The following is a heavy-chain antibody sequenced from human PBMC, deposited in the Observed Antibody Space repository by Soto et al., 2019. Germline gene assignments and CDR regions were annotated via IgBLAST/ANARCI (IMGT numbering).Heavy chain of an antibody. Sequence: EVQLVESGGGLVKPGGSLRLSCAASGFTFSSYSMNWVRQAPGKGLEWVSSISSSSYIYYADSVKGRFTISRDNAKNSLYLQMNSLRAEDTAVYYCARSRGGYRAYGYFDYWGQGTLVTVSS. CDR1: GFTFSSYS. V-gene: IGHV3-21*01. D-gene: IGHD5-18*01. CDR3: ARSRGGYRAYGYFDY. CDR2: ISSSSYI. J-gene: IGHJ4*02.